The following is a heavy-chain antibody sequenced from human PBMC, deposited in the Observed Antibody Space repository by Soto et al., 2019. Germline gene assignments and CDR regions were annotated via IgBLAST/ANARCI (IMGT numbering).Heavy chain of an antibody. CDR2: ICYSGST. V-gene: IGHV4-59*01. CDR1: GVYISSYY. J-gene: IGHJ4*02. Sequence: SETLSLTCSVSGVYISSYYWSWIRPPPGKGLEWIRYICYSGSTNYNPSLKIRVTISVDTSKNQCSLKLSSVTAADPAVYYCARGVEEYCSGGSCYPVRYYFDYWGQGTLVTVS. CDR3: ARGVEEYCSGGSCYPVRYYFDY. D-gene: IGHD2-15*01.